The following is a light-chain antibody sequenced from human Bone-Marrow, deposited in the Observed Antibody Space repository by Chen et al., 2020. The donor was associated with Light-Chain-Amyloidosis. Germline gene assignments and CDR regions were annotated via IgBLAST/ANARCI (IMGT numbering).Light chain of an antibody. CDR3: QQYGTSPLT. CDR1: QTIISNY. V-gene: IGKV3-20*01. Sequence: IVLTQSPGTLSLSPGEGSNLSCRASQTIISNYLTWDQQKFGQAPRLLIYGSSSRATGIPDRFTGGGSGTDFTLTINRLEPEDFAMYYCQQYGTSPLTFGGGTKVEIK. CDR2: GSS. J-gene: IGKJ4*01.